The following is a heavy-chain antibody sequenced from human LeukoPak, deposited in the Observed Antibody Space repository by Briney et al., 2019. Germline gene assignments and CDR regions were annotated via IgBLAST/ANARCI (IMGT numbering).Heavy chain of an antibody. CDR1: GVSVSSNSAA. J-gene: IGHJ4*02. V-gene: IGHV6-1*01. Sequence: SQTLSLTCAISGVSVSSNSAAWNWIRQSPSRGLEWLGRTYYRSKWYNDYAVSVKRRITINPHTSKNQFSLQLNSVTPEDTAVYYCASSYSSGWAFDYWGQGTLVTVSS. CDR3: ASSYSSGWAFDY. D-gene: IGHD6-19*01. CDR2: TYYRSKWYN.